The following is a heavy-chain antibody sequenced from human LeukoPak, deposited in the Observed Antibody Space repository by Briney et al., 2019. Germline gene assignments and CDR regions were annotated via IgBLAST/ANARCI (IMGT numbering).Heavy chain of an antibody. CDR2: INPNSAGT. CDR3: ERRYCSSTSCYYFDY. J-gene: IGHJ4*02. CDR1: VYTFTDYY. Sequence: ASVKVSCKASVYTFTDYYMHWVRQAPGQGLEWMGWINPNSAGTNYAQNFQGRVTMTRDTSINTAYMELTRLRSGDTAVYYCERRYCSSTSCYYFDYWGQGTLVTVSS. D-gene: IGHD2-2*01. V-gene: IGHV1-2*02.